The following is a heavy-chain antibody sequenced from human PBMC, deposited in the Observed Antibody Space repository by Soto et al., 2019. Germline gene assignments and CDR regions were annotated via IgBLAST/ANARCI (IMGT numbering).Heavy chain of an antibody. CDR3: AKDHSSWNTNRPTPSVVSFRRNTSSSFDY. CDR2: ISGSGGST. J-gene: IGHJ4*02. D-gene: IGHD6-13*01. CDR1: GFTFSSYA. Sequence: GGSLRLSCAASGFTFSSYAMSWVRQAPGKGLEWVSAISGSGGSTYYADSVKGRFTISRDNSKNTLYLQMNSLRAEDTAVYYCAKDHSSWNTNRPTPSVVSFRRNTSSSFDYWGQGTLVTVSS. V-gene: IGHV3-23*01.